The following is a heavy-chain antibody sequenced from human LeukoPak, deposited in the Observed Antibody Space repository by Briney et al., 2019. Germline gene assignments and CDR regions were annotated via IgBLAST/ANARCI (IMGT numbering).Heavy chain of an antibody. Sequence: GASVKVSCRASGYTFTGYYMHWVRQAPGQGLEWMGRINPNSGGTNYAQKFQGRVTMTRDTSISTAYMELSRLRSDDTAVYYCARKNSGSYSPSDYWGQGTLVTVSS. CDR2: INPNSGGT. D-gene: IGHD1-26*01. J-gene: IGHJ4*02. CDR1: GYTFTGYY. V-gene: IGHV1-2*06. CDR3: ARKNSGSYSPSDY.